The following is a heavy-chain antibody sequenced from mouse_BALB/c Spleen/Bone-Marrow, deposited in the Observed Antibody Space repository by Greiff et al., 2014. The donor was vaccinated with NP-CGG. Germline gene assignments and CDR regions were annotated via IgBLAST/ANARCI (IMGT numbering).Heavy chain of an antibody. V-gene: IGHV1S132*01. CDR2: IYPGTVTT. CDR3: AREYGNYNYALDY. CDR1: GYIFTSYW. J-gene: IGHJ4*01. Sequence: VQLQESGAELVRPGASVKLSCTTSGYIFTSYWIHWVKQRSGQGLEWIARIYPGTVTTFYNEKFKGKATLTADQSSSTAYLQLSSLKSEDSAVYFCAREYGNYNYALDYWGQGTSVTVSS. D-gene: IGHD2-10*02.